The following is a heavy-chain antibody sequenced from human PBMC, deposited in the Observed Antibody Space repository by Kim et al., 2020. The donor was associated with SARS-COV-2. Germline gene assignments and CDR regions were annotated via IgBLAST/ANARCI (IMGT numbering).Heavy chain of an antibody. J-gene: IGHJ4*02. V-gene: IGHV5-51*01. CDR2: DSDT. Sequence: DSDTRYSPSFQGQVTISADKSISIAYLQWSSLKASDTAMYYCARLFVGADCWGQGTLVTVSS. D-gene: IGHD3-16*02. CDR3: ARLFVGADC.